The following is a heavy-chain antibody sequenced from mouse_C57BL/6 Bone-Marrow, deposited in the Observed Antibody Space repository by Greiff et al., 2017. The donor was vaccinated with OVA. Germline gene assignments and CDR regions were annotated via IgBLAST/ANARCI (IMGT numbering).Heavy chain of an antibody. CDR1: GYTFTSYG. D-gene: IGHD2-14*01. Sequence: QVQLQQSGAELASPGASVKLPCKAPGYTFTSYGLSWVKQRTGQGLEWIGEFYPRSGNTYYNEKFKGKATLTADKSSSTAYMELRSLTSEDSAVYFCARRGVLNYFDYWGQGTTLTVSS. J-gene: IGHJ2*01. CDR2: FYPRSGNT. CDR3: ARRGVLNYFDY. V-gene: IGHV1-81*01.